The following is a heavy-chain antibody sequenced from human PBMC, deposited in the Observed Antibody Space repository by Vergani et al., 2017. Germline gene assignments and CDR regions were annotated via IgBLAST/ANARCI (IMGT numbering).Heavy chain of an antibody. V-gene: IGHV4-4*02. J-gene: IGHJ3*02. Sequence: QVQLQESGPGLVKPSGTLSLTCAVSGGSISSSNWWSWVRQPPGKGLEWIGEIYHSGSTNYNPSLKSRVTISVDKSKNQFSLKLSSVTAADTALYYCATTYYYDSSGSDMGAFDIWGQGTMVTVSS. CDR2: IYHSGST. D-gene: IGHD3-22*01. CDR1: GGSISSSNW. CDR3: ATTYYYDSSGSDMGAFDI.